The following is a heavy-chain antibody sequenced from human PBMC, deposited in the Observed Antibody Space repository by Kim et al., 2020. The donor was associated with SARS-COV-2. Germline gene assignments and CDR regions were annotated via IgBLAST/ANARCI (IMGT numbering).Heavy chain of an antibody. D-gene: IGHD2-2*01. V-gene: IGHV5-51*01. Sequence: SPSFQGQVTISADKSISTAYLQWSSLKASDTAMYYCARRYGSTSLDAFDIWGQGTMVTVSS. J-gene: IGHJ3*02. CDR3: ARRYGSTSLDAFDI.